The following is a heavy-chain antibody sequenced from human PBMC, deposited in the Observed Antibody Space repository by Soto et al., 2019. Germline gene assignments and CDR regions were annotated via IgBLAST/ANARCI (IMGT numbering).Heavy chain of an antibody. CDR2: ISYDGSNK. CDR3: AKARGYCGGDCYSNAFDI. CDR1: GFTFSSYG. V-gene: IGHV3-30*18. D-gene: IGHD2-21*01. J-gene: IGHJ3*02. Sequence: GGSLRLSCAASGFTFSSYGMHWVRQAPGKGLEWVAVISYDGSNKYYADSVKGRFTISRDNSKNTLYLQMNSLRAEDTAVYYCAKARGYCGGDCYSNAFDIWGQATMVTVSS.